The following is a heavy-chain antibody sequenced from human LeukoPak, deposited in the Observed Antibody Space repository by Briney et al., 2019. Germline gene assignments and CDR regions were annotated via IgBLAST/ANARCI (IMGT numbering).Heavy chain of an antibody. J-gene: IGHJ5*02. Sequence: ASVKFSCKASGYTFTSYDINWVRQATGQGLEWIGWMNPNSGNTGYAQKFQGRVTITRNTSISTAYMELSSLRSEDTAVYYCARGSRYCSSTSCFPNWFDPWGQGTLVTVSS. V-gene: IGHV1-8*03. CDR1: GYTFTSYD. CDR3: ARGSRYCSSTSCFPNWFDP. CDR2: MNPNSGNT. D-gene: IGHD2-2*01.